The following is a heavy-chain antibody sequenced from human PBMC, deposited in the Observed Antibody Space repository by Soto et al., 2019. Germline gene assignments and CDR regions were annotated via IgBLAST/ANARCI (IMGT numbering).Heavy chain of an antibody. D-gene: IGHD3-10*01. CDR2: INPSGGST. V-gene: IGHV1-46*03. CDR1: GYTFTSYY. J-gene: IGHJ1*01. Sequence: GASVKVSCKASGYTFTSYYMHWVRQAPGQGLEWMGIINPSGGSTSYAQKFQGRVTMTRDTSTSTVYMELSSLRSEDTAVYYCARDHQISYDYGWGIYDYCGQGTLVTVSS. CDR3: ARDHQISYDYGWGIYDY.